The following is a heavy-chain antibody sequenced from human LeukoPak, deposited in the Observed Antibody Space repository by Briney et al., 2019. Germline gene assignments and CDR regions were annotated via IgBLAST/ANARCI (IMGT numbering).Heavy chain of an antibody. J-gene: IGHJ4*02. V-gene: IGHV3-7*01. Sequence: HPGGSLRLSCAASGFTFSSYLMSWVRQAPGKGLEWVANIKQDGSEKYYVDSVKGRFTISRDNAKNSLYLQMNSLRAEDTAVYYCARDVRWDPKLNSRNWGQGTLVTVSS. D-gene: IGHD4-23*01. CDR3: ARDVRWDPKLNSRN. CDR1: GFTFSSYL. CDR2: IKQDGSEK.